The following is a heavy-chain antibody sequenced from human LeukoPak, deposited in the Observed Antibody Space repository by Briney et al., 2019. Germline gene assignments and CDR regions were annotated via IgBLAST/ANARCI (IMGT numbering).Heavy chain of an antibody. CDR3: ATLGYCSSTSCHTHDAFDI. CDR2: IYPGDSDT. V-gene: IGHV5-51*01. D-gene: IGHD2-2*01. Sequence: EESLKISCKGSGYSFTSYWTGWVRQMPGKGLEWMGIIYPGDSDTRYSPSFQGQVTISADKSISTAYLQWSSLKASDTAMYYCATLGYCSSTSCHTHDAFDIWGQGTMVTVSS. J-gene: IGHJ3*02. CDR1: GYSFTSYW.